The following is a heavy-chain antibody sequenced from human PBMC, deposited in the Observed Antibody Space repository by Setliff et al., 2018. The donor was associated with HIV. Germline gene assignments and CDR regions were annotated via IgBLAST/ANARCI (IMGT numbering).Heavy chain of an antibody. J-gene: IGHJ4*02. V-gene: IGHV4-38-2*02. CDR2: IYQGESG. D-gene: IGHD6-19*01. CDR1: AYSITSGHF. CDR3: ARHYPPFHSGAYYFDL. Sequence: SQTLSLTCIVSAYSITSGHFWGWIRQPPGKGLEWIGGIYQGESGHYNPSLRSRVTISLDSSKDQFSLKLTSVTAADAAVYYCARHYPPFHSGAYYFDLWSQGTLVTVSS.